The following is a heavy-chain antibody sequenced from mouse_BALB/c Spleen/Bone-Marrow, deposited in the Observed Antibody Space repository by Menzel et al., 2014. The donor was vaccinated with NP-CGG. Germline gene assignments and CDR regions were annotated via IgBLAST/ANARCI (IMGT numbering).Heavy chain of an antibody. CDR1: GFTFSSFG. CDR3: ARYGNYFYAMDY. D-gene: IGHD2-1*01. CDR2: ISSGSSTI. J-gene: IGHJ4*01. V-gene: IGHV5-17*02. Sequence: EVKLMESGGGLVQPGGSRKLSCAASGFTFSSFGMHWVRQAPEKGLEWVAYISSGSSTIYYADTVKGRFTISRDNPKNTLFLQMTSLRPEDTAMYYCARYGNYFYAMDYWGQGTSVTVSS.